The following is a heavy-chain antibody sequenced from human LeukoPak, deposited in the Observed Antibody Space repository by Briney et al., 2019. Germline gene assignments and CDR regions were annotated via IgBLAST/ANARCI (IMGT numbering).Heavy chain of an antibody. CDR3: ARVGWSLDY. Sequence: SETLSLTCTVSGGSISSYYWSWIRQPPGKGLEWIGYIYYSGSTTYNPSLKSRVTISVDTSNNQFSLKLSSVTAADTAVYYCARVGWSLDYWGQGTLVTVSS. V-gene: IGHV4-59*01. D-gene: IGHD3-3*01. J-gene: IGHJ4*02. CDR2: IYYSGST. CDR1: GGSISSYY.